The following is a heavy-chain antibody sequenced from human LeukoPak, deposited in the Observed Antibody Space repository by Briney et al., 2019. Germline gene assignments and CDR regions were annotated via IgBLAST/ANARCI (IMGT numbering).Heavy chain of an antibody. Sequence: KPSETLSLTCSVSGGFISGYYWTWIRQPPGKRLEWLGYIYSTGSTNYNPSLKSRIAISVDTSKNQFYLNLTSVSAADTAVYFCVRKIAAGSLTPWGQGTLVTVSS. CDR2: IYSTGST. CDR1: GGFISGYY. D-gene: IGHD6-13*01. V-gene: IGHV4-59*13. CDR3: VRKIAAGSLTP. J-gene: IGHJ5*02.